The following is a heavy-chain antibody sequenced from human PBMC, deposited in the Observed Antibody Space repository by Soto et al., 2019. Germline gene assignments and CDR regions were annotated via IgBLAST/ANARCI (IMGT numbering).Heavy chain of an antibody. D-gene: IGHD5-18*01. V-gene: IGHV4-39*01. CDR3: ARSNSNGYSYGYYYYYYMDV. CDR2: IYYSGST. CDR1: GGSISSSSYY. Sequence: SETLSLTCTVSGGSISSSSYYWGWIRQPPGKGLEWIGSIYYSGSTYYNPSLKSRVTISVDTSKNQFSLKLTSLTAADTAVYYCARSNSNGYSYGYYYYYYMDVWGKGTTVTVSS. J-gene: IGHJ6*03.